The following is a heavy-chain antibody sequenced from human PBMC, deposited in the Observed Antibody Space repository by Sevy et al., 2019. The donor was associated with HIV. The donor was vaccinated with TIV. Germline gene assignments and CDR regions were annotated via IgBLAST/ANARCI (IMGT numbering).Heavy chain of an antibody. V-gene: IGHV4-61*01. D-gene: IGHD5-18*01. CDR2: MYYYCNT. CDR3: ARRRTALVAGHYYGLDV. Sequence: SETLSLTCTVSGDSVSSGSYHWIWLRQPPGKGLEYIGYMYYYCNTNLNPSLRSRVTMSVDTSENQFSLKLSSVTAADTAVYYCARRRTALVAGHYYGLDVWGQGTTVTVSS. CDR1: GDSVSSGSYH. J-gene: IGHJ6*02.